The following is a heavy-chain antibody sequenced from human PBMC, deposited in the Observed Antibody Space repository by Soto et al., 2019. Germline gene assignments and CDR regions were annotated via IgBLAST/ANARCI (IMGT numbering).Heavy chain of an antibody. D-gene: IGHD2-21*01. CDR3: ARDQIARPQFDY. CDR1: GGSLSRSSYY. CDR2: IYYSGST. V-gene: IGHV4-39*02. Sequence: ETLSLTCTVSGGSLSRSSYYLGWIRQPPGKGLEWIGSIYYSGSTYYNPSLKSRVTISVDTSKNQFSLKLSSVTAADTAVYYCARDQIARPQFDYRGQGTLVTVSS. J-gene: IGHJ4*02.